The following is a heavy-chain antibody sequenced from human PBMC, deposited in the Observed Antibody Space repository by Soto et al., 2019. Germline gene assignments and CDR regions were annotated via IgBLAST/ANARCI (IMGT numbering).Heavy chain of an antibody. CDR3: ARGPLNYGSGSYFSRRYYGMGV. CDR1: GGTFSSYA. CDR2: IIPIFGTA. V-gene: IGHV1-69*13. J-gene: IGHJ6*02. D-gene: IGHD3-10*01. Sequence: GASVKVSCKASGGTFSSYAISWVRQSPGQGLQWMGGIIPIFGTANYAQKFQGRVTITAEESRSTAYMELSSLRSEDTAVYYCARGPLNYGSGSYFSRRYYGMGVWGQGTTVTVSS.